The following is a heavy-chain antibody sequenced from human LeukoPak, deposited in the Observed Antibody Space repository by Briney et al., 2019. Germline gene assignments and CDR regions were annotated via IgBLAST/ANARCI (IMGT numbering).Heavy chain of an antibody. V-gene: IGHV3-21*04. CDR2: ISSSSSYI. CDR1: GFTFSSYS. CDR3: AKVWRKQPENLFDY. Sequence: PGGSLRLSCAASGFTFSSYSMNWVRQAPGKGLEWVSSISSSSSYIYYADSVKGRFTISRDNAKNSLYLQMNSLRAEDTAVYYCAKVWRKQPENLFDYWGQGTLVTVSS. D-gene: IGHD3-16*01. J-gene: IGHJ4*02.